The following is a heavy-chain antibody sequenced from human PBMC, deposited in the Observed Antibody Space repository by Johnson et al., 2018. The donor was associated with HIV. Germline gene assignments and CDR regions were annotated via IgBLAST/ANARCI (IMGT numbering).Heavy chain of an antibody. D-gene: IGHD3-22*01. Sequence: QVQLVESGGGVVQPGRSLRLSCAASGFTFNSYAMHWVRQAPGKGLEWVAVISYDGSNKYYADSVRGRFTISRDNAKNSLYLQMNSLRAEDTAVYYCARDSYDISGQQHDAFDIWGQGTMVIVS. CDR3: ARDSYDISGQQHDAFDI. V-gene: IGHV3-30*04. CDR1: GFTFNSYA. J-gene: IGHJ3*02. CDR2: ISYDGSNK.